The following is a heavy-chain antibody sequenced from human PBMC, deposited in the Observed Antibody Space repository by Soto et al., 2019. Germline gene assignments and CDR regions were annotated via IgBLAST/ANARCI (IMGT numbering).Heavy chain of an antibody. CDR2: IYSGGST. J-gene: IGHJ6*02. D-gene: IGHD5-18*01. Sequence: PGGSLRLSCAASGFTFSSNYMSWVRQAPGKGLEWVSVIYSGGSTYYADSVKGRFTISRDNSKNTLYLQMNSLRAEDTAVYYCARSVQLWLNYYYYGMDVWGQGTTVTVSS. CDR3: ARSVQLWLNYYYYGMDV. V-gene: IGHV3-53*01. CDR1: GFTFSSNY.